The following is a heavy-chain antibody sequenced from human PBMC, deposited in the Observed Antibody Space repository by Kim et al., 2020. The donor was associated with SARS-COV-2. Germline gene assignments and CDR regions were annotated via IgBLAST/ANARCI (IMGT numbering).Heavy chain of an antibody. V-gene: IGHV3-48*03. J-gene: IGHJ4*02. CDR3: SRGRSYSPFDY. D-gene: IGHD1-26*01. Sequence: GGSLRLSCAASGFTFSSYEMNWVRQAPGKGLELVSYIIGSGTTIYYADSVRGRFTISRDNDKNSLYLQMNSLRAEDTAVYYCSRGRSYSPFDYWGQGTLVTVSS. CDR1: GFTFSSYE. CDR2: IIGSGTTI.